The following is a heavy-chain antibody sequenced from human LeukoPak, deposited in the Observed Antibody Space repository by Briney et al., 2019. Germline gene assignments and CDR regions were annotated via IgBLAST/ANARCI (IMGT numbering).Heavy chain of an antibody. Sequence: GGSLRLSCAASGFTFSSYWMHWVRQAPGKGLVWVSRINSDGSSTSYADSVKGRFTISRDNAKNTLYLQMNSLRAEDTAVYYCATSVDNNWFDPWGQGTLVTVSS. V-gene: IGHV3-74*01. CDR3: ATSVDNNWFDP. CDR1: GFTFSSYW. D-gene: IGHD2-21*01. CDR2: INSDGSST. J-gene: IGHJ5*02.